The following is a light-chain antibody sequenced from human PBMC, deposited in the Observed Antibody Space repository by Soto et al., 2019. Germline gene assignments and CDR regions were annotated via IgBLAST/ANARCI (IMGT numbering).Light chain of an antibody. CDR3: QQYGSSPPWT. CDR2: GAS. J-gene: IGKJ1*01. V-gene: IGKV3-20*01. CDR1: QSVSSSY. Sequence: EIVLTQSPGTLSLSPGERATLSCRASQSVSSSYLAWYQQKPGQAPRLLIYGASSRATGIPDRFSGSGSGTDFTLTIGRRGPEDFAVYYCQQYGSSPPWTFGQGTKVEIK.